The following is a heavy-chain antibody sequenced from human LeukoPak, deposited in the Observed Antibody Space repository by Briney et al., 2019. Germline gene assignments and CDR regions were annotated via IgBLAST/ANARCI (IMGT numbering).Heavy chain of an antibody. Sequence: SSETLSLTCAVYGGSFSGYYWSWIRQPPGKGLEWIGEINHSGSTNYNPSLQSRVTISVDTSKNQFSLKLSSVTAADTAVYYCARGRRYSSSPRRPPWFDPWGQGTLVTVSS. CDR1: GGSFSGYY. CDR2: INHSGST. D-gene: IGHD6-19*01. CDR3: ARGRRYSSSPRRPPWFDP. V-gene: IGHV4-34*01. J-gene: IGHJ5*02.